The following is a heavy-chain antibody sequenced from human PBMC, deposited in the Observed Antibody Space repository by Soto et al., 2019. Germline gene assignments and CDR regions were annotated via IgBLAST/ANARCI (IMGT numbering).Heavy chain of an antibody. D-gene: IGHD6-6*01. V-gene: IGHV4-31*03. Sequence: VQLLESGPGLVTPSETLSLTCSVFDGALTSGDYYWSWIRQHPGKGLQGIGSVFANGLTDYDPSLQRRVSISLDTIRNKFSLRITSATVADTAVYYCAGRSLIFDFWGQGALVTVSS. CDR2: VFANGLT. J-gene: IGHJ4*02. CDR3: AGRSLIFDF. CDR1: DGALTSGDYY.